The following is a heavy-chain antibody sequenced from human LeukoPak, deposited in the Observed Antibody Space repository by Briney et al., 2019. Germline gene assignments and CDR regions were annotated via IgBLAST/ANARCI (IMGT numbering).Heavy chain of an antibody. CDR1: GFTFSSYA. J-gene: IGHJ3*02. CDR2: ISGSGDST. V-gene: IGHV3-23*01. Sequence: PGGSLRLSCAASGFTFSSYAMNWVRQAPGKGLEWVSGISGSGDSTDYADSVKGRFTISRDNSKNTLYLQMNSLRAEDTAVYYCARVVGYSYGHDAFDIWGQGTMVTVSS. CDR3: ARVVGYSYGHDAFDI. D-gene: IGHD5-18*01.